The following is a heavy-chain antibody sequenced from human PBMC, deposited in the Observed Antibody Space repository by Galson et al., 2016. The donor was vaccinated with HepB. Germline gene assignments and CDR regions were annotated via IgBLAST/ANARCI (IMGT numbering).Heavy chain of an antibody. CDR3: ARSGPLKNYFQS. Sequence: TLSLTCTDSRGSINSDTYYWNWIRQPAGKGLEWIGRIYTTGTTDYNPSLKSRVTISLDTSKSQFSLRLSSITAADTGVYFCARSGPLKNYFQSWGPGTLVTVSS. J-gene: IGHJ1*01. CDR1: RGSINSDTYY. CDR2: IYTTGTT. V-gene: IGHV4-61*02. D-gene: IGHD1-14*01.